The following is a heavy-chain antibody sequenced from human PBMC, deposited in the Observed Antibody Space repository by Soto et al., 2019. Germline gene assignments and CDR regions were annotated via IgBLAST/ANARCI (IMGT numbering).Heavy chain of an antibody. Sequence: GGSLRLSCAASGFTFSSYAMSWVRQAPGKGLEWVSAISGSGGSTYYADSVKGRFTISRDNSKNTLYLQMNSLRAEDTAVYYCAKAGYCSGGSCYAIDYWGQGTLVTVSS. V-gene: IGHV3-23*01. CDR2: ISGSGGST. CDR3: AKAGYCSGGSCYAIDY. D-gene: IGHD2-15*01. J-gene: IGHJ4*02. CDR1: GFTFSSYA.